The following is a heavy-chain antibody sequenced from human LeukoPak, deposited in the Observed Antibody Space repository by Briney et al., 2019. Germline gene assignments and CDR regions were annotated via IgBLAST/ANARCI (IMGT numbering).Heavy chain of an antibody. CDR2: INPSGGST. J-gene: IGHJ4*02. D-gene: IGHD3-3*01. V-gene: IGHV1-46*01. CDR1: GYTFTGYY. Sequence: ASVKVSCKASGYTFTGYYMHWVRQAPGQGLEWMGIINPSGGSTSYAQKFQGRVTMTRDMSTSTVYMELSSLRSEDTAVYYCARDSAIFGYGRGVGYWGQGTLVTVSS. CDR3: ARDSAIFGYGRGVGY.